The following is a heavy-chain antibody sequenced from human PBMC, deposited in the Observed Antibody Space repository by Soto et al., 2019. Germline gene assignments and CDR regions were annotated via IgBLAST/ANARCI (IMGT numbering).Heavy chain of an antibody. CDR2: ISSSSSTI. V-gene: IGHV3-48*02. D-gene: IGHD1-1*01. CDR1: GFTFSSYS. Sequence: GGSLRLSCAASGFTFSSYSMNWVRQVPGKGLEWVSYISSSSSTIYYADSVKGRFTISRDNAKNSLYLQMNSLRDEDTAVYYCARPPSPADDENWFDPWGQGTLVTVSS. J-gene: IGHJ5*02. CDR3: ARPPSPADDENWFDP.